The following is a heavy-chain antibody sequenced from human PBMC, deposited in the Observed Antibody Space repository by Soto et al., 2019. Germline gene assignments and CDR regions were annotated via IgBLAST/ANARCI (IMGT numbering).Heavy chain of an antibody. V-gene: IGHV1-18*01. Sequence: QVQLVQSGAEVKKPGASVKVSCKASGYTFTSYGISWVRQAPGQGLEGMGWISAYNGNTNYAQKLQGRVTITTDTSTSTAYMELRSLRSDDTAVYYCARSSITIFGVVIIPPDYWGQGTLVTVSS. CDR2: ISAYNGNT. CDR1: GYTFTSYG. CDR3: ARSSITIFGVVIIPPDY. D-gene: IGHD3-3*01. J-gene: IGHJ4*02.